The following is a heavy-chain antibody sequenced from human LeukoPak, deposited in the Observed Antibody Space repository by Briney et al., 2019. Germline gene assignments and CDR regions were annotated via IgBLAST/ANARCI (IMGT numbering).Heavy chain of an antibody. CDR2: INSDGSST. Sequence: GGSLRLSCAASGFTFSSYWMHWVRQAPGKGLVWVSRINSDGSSTSYADSVKGRFTISRDNAKNTLYLQMNSLRAKDTAVYYCARDWGIAAAGSKSNYYYYGMDVWGQGTTVTISS. D-gene: IGHD6-13*01. V-gene: IGHV3-74*01. CDR1: GFTFSSYW. CDR3: ARDWGIAAAGSKSNYYYYGMDV. J-gene: IGHJ6*02.